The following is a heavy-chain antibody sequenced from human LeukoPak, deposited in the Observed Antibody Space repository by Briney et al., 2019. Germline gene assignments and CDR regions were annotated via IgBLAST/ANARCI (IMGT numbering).Heavy chain of an antibody. V-gene: IGHV6-1*01. CDR1: GDSVSSNSAA. CDR2: TYYRSKWYI. J-gene: IGHJ6*03. D-gene: IGHD1-26*01. CDR3: ARERETPAGYYYYYYMDV. Sequence: SQTLSLTCVISGDSVSSNSAAWNWIRQSPSRGLEWLGRTYYRSKWYIDYAVSVKSRITINPDTSKNQFSLQLNSVTAADTAVYYCARERETPAGYYYYYYMDVWGKGTTVTVSS.